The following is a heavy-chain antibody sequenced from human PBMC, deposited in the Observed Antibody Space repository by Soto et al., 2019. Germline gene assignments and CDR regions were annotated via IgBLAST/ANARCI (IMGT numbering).Heavy chain of an antibody. D-gene: IGHD3-16*01. CDR1: GFTFTSSA. V-gene: IGHV1-58*01. CDR2: IVVGSGNT. J-gene: IGHJ4*02. Sequence: SVKVSCKASGFTFTSSAVQWVRQARGQRLEWIGWIVVGSGNTNYAQKFQERVTITRDMSTSTAYMELSSLRSEDTAVYYCAALDAWGYYFDYWGQGTLVTVSS. CDR3: AALDAWGYYFDY.